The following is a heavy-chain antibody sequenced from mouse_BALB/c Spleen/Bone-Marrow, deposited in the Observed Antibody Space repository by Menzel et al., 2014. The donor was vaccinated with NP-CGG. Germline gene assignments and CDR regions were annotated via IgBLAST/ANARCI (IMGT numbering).Heavy chain of an antibody. CDR3: ARWLLQYFDV. J-gene: IGHJ1*01. CDR2: IIPSIGRT. Sequence: VQLQQSGAELVKPGASVKLSCKASGYTFTSYWMHWVKQRPGQGLEWIGEIIPSIGRTNYNEKFKSKATLTVDKSSNTAYMQLSSLTSEDSAVYYCARWLLQYFDVWGAGTTVTVSS. CDR1: GYTFTSYW. V-gene: IGHV1S81*02. D-gene: IGHD2-3*01.